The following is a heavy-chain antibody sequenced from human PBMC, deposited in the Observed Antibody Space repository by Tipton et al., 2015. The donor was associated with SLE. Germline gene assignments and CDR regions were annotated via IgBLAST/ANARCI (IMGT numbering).Heavy chain of an antibody. J-gene: IGHJ4*02. CDR1: GGSISGGSYY. V-gene: IGHV4-39*07. Sequence: LRLSCTASGGSISGGSYYWSWIRQPPGKGLEWIGTIHYSGTTYYNPSLRSRVTISVDTSKNQFSLKLSSVTAADTAVYYCARTPCSGGSCAHYFDYWGQGTLVTVSA. D-gene: IGHD2-15*01. CDR2: IHYSGTT. CDR3: ARTPCSGGSCAHYFDY.